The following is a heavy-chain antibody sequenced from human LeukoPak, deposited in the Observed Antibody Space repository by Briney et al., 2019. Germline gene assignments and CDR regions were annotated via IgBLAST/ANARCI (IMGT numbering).Heavy chain of an antibody. D-gene: IGHD5-18*01. V-gene: IGHV3-15*01. Sequence: GGSLRLSCAASGFTFSNAWMSWVRQAPGKGLEWVGRIKSKTDGGTTDYAAPVKGRFTISRDDSKNTLYLQMNSLKTEDTAVYYCTTGQGIQLRLSSLFDYWGQGTLVTVSS. CDR3: TTGQGIQLRLSSLFDY. J-gene: IGHJ4*02. CDR2: IKSKTDGGTT. CDR1: GFTFSNAW.